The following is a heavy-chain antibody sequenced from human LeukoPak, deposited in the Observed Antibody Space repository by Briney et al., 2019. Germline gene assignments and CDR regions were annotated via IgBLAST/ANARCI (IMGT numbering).Heavy chain of an antibody. CDR3: ARAKSTRRLRTDRGDYFDY. J-gene: IGHJ4*02. Sequence: SVKVSCKASGYTFTSYGISWVRQAPGQGLEWMGGIIPIFGTANYAQKFQGRVTITADESTSTAYMELSSLRSEDTAVYYCARAKSTRRLRTDRGDYFDYWGQGTLVTVSS. D-gene: IGHD5-24*01. CDR1: GYTFTSYG. V-gene: IGHV1-69*13. CDR2: IIPIFGTA.